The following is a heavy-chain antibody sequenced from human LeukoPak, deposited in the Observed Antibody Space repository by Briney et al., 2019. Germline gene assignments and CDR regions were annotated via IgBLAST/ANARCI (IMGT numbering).Heavy chain of an antibody. CDR3: ARDGIDY. CDR2: INQDGSEK. J-gene: IGHJ4*02. V-gene: IGHV3-7*04. CDR1: GFSFSSFA. Sequence: PGGSLRLSCAASGFSFSSFAMTWVRQAPGKGLEWVANINQDGSEKYYVDSVKGRFTISRDNAKNSVNLQMNSLRAEDTALYYCARDGIDYWGQGTLVTVSS. D-gene: IGHD1-26*01.